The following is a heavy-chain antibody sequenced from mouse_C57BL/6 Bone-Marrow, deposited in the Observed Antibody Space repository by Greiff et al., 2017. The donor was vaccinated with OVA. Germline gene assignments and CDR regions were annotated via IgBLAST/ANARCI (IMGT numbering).Heavy chain of an antibody. D-gene: IGHD3-2*02. V-gene: IGHV14-4*01. J-gene: IGHJ3*01. Sequence: EVQLQQSGAELVRPGASVKLSCTASGFNIKDDYMPWVKQRPEQGLEWIGWIDPENGDTEYASKFQGKATITADTSSNTAYLQLSSLTSEDTAVYYCTLLDSSGYVGFAYWGQGTLVTVSA. CDR2: IDPENGDT. CDR3: TLLDSSGYVGFAY. CDR1: GFNIKDDY.